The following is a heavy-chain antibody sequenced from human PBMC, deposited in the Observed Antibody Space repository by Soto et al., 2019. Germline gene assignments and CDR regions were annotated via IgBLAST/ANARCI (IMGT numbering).Heavy chain of an antibody. D-gene: IGHD6-19*01. CDR2: IYYSGST. J-gene: IGHJ2*01. Sequence: SETLSLTCTVSGGSISSYYWSWIRQPPGKGLEWIGDIYYSGSTNYNPSLTRRATLSVDTSKNQLSLKLTSVTAADTAVYYCARLASGWQYYYFDFWGRGTPVTVSS. V-gene: IGHV4-59*12. CDR3: ARLASGWQYYYFDF. CDR1: GGSISSYY.